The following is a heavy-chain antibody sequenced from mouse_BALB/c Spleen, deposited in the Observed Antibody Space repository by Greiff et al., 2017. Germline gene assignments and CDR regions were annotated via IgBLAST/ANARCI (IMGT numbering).Heavy chain of an antibody. J-gene: IGHJ2*01. V-gene: IGHV1-5*01. CDR1: GYTFTSYW. Sequence: EVQLQQPGAELVRPGASVKMSCKASGYTFTSYWMHWVKQRPGQGLEWIGAIYPGNSDTSYNQKFKGKAKLTAVTSTSTAYMELSSLTNEDSAVYYCTRGITTAFDYWGQGTTLTVSS. CDR2: IYPGNSDT. D-gene: IGHD1-2*01. CDR3: TRGITTAFDY.